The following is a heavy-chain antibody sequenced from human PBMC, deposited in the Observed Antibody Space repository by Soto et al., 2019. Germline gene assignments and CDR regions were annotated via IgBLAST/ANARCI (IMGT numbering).Heavy chain of an antibody. CDR1: GYSFTSYW. D-gene: IGHD3-22*01. J-gene: IGHJ4*02. CDR3: ARQNTYYYDSSGYFDY. V-gene: IGHV5-10-1*01. CDR2: IDPSDSYT. Sequence: PGESLKISCKGSGYSFTSYWISWVRQMPGKGLEWMGRIDPSDSYTNYSPSFQGHVTISADKSISTAYLQWSGLKASDTAMYYCARQNTYYYDSSGYFDYWGQGTLVTAPQ.